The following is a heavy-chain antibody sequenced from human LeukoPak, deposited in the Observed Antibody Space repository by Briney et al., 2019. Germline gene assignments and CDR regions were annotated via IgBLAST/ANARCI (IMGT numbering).Heavy chain of an antibody. J-gene: IGHJ3*02. Sequence: PSETLSLTCTVSGGSISGYYWSWIRQPPGKGLEWIGYIYYGGSTKYNPSLKSRVTMSVDTSRNQFSLKLSSVTAADTAVYYCARGGLENGYHSNDGFDIWGQGTMVTVSS. CDR3: ARGGLENGYHSNDGFDI. V-gene: IGHV4-59*01. CDR2: IYYGGST. CDR1: GGSISGYY. D-gene: IGHD3-22*01.